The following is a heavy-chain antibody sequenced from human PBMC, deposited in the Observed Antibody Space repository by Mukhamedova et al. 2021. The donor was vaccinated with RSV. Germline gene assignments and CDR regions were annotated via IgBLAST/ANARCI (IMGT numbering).Heavy chain of an antibody. D-gene: IGHD2-15*01. CDR3: AKDRGIEADYFEN. V-gene: IGHV3-30*02. J-gene: IGHJ4*02. Sequence: NKYYADSVKGRFTISRDNSNNTVYLEMDSLRHEDTAVYFCAKDRGIEADYFENWGRGTLVTVSS. CDR2: NK.